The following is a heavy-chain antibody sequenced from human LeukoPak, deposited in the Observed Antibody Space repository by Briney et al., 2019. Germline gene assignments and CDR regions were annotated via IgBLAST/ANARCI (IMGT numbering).Heavy chain of an antibody. CDR3: VVGGSPGY. V-gene: IGHV3-74*01. CDR1: GLAFSAYK. Sequence: GGSLRLSCAASGLAFSAYKMHWVRHAPRKGLVWVSRISTDGYTTDYADFVQGRFTASRDNTKNTWSLEMNSLRAEDTAVYYCVVGGSPGYWGQGTLVTVSS. CDR2: ISTDGYTT. D-gene: IGHD2-15*01. J-gene: IGHJ4*02.